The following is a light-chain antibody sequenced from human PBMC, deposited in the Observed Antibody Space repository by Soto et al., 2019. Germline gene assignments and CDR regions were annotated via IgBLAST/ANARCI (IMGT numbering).Light chain of an antibody. CDR1: QSVGSSY. V-gene: IGKV3-20*01. CDR2: GTS. Sequence: EGVLTPAPGPLSLSPGERTTLPCRASQSVGSSYLAWYQQKHGQAHRXXIYGTSSRATGIPDRFSGSGSGTDLTITISRLEPEDFEVYYCQQYTTSSWTFGQGTKVDIK. CDR3: QQYTTSSWT. J-gene: IGKJ1*01.